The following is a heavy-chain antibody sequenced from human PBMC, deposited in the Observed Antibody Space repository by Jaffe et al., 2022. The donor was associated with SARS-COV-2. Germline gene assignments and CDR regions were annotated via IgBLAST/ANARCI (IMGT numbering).Heavy chain of an antibody. CDR2: IYYSGST. CDR3: AREDCGGDCYNPLYYYYYGMDV. CDR1: GGSISSGGYY. D-gene: IGHD2-21*02. Sequence: QVQLQESGPGLVKPSQTLSLTCTVSGGSISSGGYYWSWIRQHPGKGLEWIGYIYYSGSTYYNPSLKSRVTISVDTSKNQFSLKLSSVTAADTAVYYCAREDCGGDCYNPLYYYYYGMDVWGQGTTVTVSS. J-gene: IGHJ6*02. V-gene: IGHV4-31*03.